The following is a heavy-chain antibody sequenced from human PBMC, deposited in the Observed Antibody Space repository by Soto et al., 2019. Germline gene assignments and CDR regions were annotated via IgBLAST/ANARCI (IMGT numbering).Heavy chain of an antibody. CDR2: ISGSGFKK. CDR3: AKNYGVELAPPATVDRFEP. V-gene: IGHV3-23*01. Sequence: GRFLRLSCVASGFIFANFGVRWVRQAPWTVLEWISSISGSGFKKYYADFVQVRFTIYRDNSKSTVYLELNTLNAKDTHIYHCAKNYGVELAPPATVDRFEPWGQGSLVTVSS. CDR1: GFIFANFG. J-gene: IGHJ5*02. D-gene: IGHD2-21*01.